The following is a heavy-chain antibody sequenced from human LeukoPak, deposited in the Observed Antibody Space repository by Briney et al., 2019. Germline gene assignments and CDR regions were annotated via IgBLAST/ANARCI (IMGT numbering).Heavy chain of an antibody. D-gene: IGHD1-26*01. V-gene: IGHV3-74*01. CDR3: ARGVSGY. Sequence: GGSLRLSCAASGFTLSNYWMHWVRQAPGKGLVWVSRINADGSSASYADSVKGRFTISRDNAKNALYLQMNSLRAEDTAVYYCARGVSGYWGQGTLVTVSS. CDR1: GFTLSNYW. CDR2: INADGSSA. J-gene: IGHJ4*02.